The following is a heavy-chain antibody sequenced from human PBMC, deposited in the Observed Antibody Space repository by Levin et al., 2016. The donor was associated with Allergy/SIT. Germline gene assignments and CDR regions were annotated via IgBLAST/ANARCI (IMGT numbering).Heavy chain of an antibody. CDR2: IYPGDSDT. V-gene: IGHV5-51*01. D-gene: IGHD3-22*01. J-gene: IGHJ5*01. CDR1: GYSFANYQ. CDR3: ARQLRHYYDNSDSIGWFDS. Sequence: GESLKISCQSSGYSFANYQLDWVRQMPGKGLEWMGTIYPGDSDTRYSPSFQGHITISADKSINTAYLQWGSLKASDTAIYYCARQLRHYYDNSDSIGWFDSWGQGTLVTVSS.